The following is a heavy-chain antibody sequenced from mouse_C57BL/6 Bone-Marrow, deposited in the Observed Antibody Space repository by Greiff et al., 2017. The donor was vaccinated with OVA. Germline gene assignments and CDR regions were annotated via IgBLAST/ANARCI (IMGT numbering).Heavy chain of an antibody. CDR1: GYSFTSYY. V-gene: IGHV1-66*01. CDR3: ARSYYRTWFAY. D-gene: IGHD2-14*01. J-gene: IGHJ3*01. Sequence: QVQLQQSGPELVKPGASVKISCKASGYSFTSYYTHWVKQRPGQGLEWIGWIYPGSGNTKYNEKFKGKATLTADTSSSTAYMQLSSLTSEDSAVYYCARSYYRTWFAYWGQGTLVTVSA. CDR2: IYPGSGNT.